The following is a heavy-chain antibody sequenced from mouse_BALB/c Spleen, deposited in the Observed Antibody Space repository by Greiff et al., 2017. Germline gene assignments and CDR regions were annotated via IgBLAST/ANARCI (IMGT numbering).Heavy chain of an antibody. J-gene: IGHJ2*01. CDR3: ARWGGNYVGD. D-gene: IGHD2-1*01. CDR2: ISSGGST. Sequence: EVQLVESGGGLVKPGGSLKLSCAASGFTFSSYAMSWVRQTPEKRLEWVASISSGGSTYYPDSVKGRFTISRDNARNILYLQMSSLRSEDTAMYYCARWGGNYVGDWGQGTTLTVSS. CDR1: GFTFSSYA. V-gene: IGHV5-6-5*01.